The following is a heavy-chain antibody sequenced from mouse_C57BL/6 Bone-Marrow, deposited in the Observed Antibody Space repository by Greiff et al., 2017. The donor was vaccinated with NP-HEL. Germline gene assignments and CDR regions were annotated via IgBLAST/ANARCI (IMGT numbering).Heavy chain of an antibody. J-gene: IGHJ2*01. V-gene: IGHV1-52*01. Sequence: QVQLQQPGAELVRPGSSVKLSCKASGYTFTSYWMHWVKQRPIQGLEWIGNIDPSDSETHYNQKFKDKATLTVDKSSSTAYMQRSSLTSEDSAVYYCARWGKIFGGDYFDYWGQGTTLTVSS. CDR3: ARWGKIFGGDYFDY. D-gene: IGHD3-1*01. CDR1: GYTFTSYW. CDR2: IDPSDSET.